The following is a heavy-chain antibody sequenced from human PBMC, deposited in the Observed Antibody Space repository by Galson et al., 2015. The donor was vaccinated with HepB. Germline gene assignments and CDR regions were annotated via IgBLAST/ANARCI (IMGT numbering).Heavy chain of an antibody. J-gene: IGHJ4*02. CDR1: GFTFSSYG. CDR2: ISYDGSNK. CDR3: ARDGPYYGSRDAADY. V-gene: IGHV3-30*03. Sequence: SLRLSCAASGFTFSSYGMHWVRQAPGKGLEWVAVISYDGSNKYYADSVKGRFTISRDNAKNSLYLQMNSLRAEDTAVYYCARDGPYYGSRDAADYWGQGTLVTVSS. D-gene: IGHD3-10*01.